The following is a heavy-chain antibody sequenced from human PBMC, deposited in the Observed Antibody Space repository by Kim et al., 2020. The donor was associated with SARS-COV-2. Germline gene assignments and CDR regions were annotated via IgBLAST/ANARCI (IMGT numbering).Heavy chain of an antibody. CDR1: GYTLTELS. Sequence: ASVKVSCKVSGYTLTELSMHWVRQAPGKGLEWMGGFDPEDGETIYAQKFQGRVTMTEDTSTDTAYMELSSLRSEDTAVYYCATSPSMLAAVDAFDIWGQGTMVTVSS. J-gene: IGHJ3*02. CDR2: FDPEDGET. CDR3: ATSPSMLAAVDAFDI. V-gene: IGHV1-24*01. D-gene: IGHD6-13*01.